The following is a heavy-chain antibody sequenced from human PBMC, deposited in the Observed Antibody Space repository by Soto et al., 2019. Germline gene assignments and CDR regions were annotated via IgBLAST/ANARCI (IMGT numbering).Heavy chain of an antibody. CDR2: IYYSGST. CDR1: GGSISSRGYY. J-gene: IGHJ3*02. CDR3: ARDSPYDFWSGYTNAFDI. D-gene: IGHD3-3*01. Sequence: QVQLQESGPGLVKPSQTLSLTCTVSGGSISSRGYYWSWIRQHPGKGLEWIGYIYYSGSTYYNPSIKRRVTISVDTSENQFSLKLRSVTAADTAVYYCARDSPYDFWSGYTNAFDIWGQGTMVTVSS. V-gene: IGHV4-31*03.